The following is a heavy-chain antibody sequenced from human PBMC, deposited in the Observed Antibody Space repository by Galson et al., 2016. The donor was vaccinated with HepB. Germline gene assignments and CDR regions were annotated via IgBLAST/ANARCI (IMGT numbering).Heavy chain of an antibody. Sequence: SLRLSCAASGFSFSFYSMNWVRQAPGKGLEWVSSITSSSSYIYYADSVKGRFTISRDNAKNSVYLQMNSLRAEDTAVYYCAREADYYYGSGSRANVGFHHKWFDPWGQGTLVTVSS. CDR3: AREADYYYGSGSRANVGFHHKWFDP. D-gene: IGHD3-10*01. J-gene: IGHJ5*02. V-gene: IGHV3-21*01. CDR1: GFSFSFYS. CDR2: ITSSSSYI.